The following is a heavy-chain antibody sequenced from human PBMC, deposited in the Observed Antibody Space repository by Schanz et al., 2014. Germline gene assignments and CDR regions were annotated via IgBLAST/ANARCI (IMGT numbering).Heavy chain of an antibody. J-gene: IGHJ4*02. CDR1: GFSVGNKY. CDR2: IYIGGNT. D-gene: IGHD1-20*01. CDR3: ANNWNLDY. Sequence: VQLVDSGGGLVQPGGSLRLSCAASGFSVGNKYMNWVRQAPGKGLEWVSFIYIGGNTYYADSVKGRFTISRDNSKNTLYLQMNSLRAEDTAVYYCANNWNLDYWGQGTLVTVSS. V-gene: IGHV3-66*01.